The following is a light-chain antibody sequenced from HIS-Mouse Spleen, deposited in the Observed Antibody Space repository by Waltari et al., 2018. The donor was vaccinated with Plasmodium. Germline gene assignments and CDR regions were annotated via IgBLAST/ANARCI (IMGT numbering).Light chain of an antibody. V-gene: IGLV3-1*01. CDR3: QAWDSSTVV. J-gene: IGLJ2*01. CDR1: KLGDKY. Sequence: SYELTQPPSVSVSPGQTASITCSGDKLGDKYACWYQQKPGQSPVLVIYQDSKRPSGIPERVSGSNSGNTAMLTISGTQSMDEADYYCQAWDSSTVVFGGGTKLTVL. CDR2: QDS.